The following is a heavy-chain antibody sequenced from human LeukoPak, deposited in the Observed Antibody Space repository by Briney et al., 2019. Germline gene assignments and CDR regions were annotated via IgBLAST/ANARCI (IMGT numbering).Heavy chain of an antibody. D-gene: IGHD1-26*01. CDR3: AKDRGRGSYSGGGVVDY. CDR1: GFIFSNYD. CDR2: IRYDGSNK. Sequence: GGSLRLSCAASGFIFSNYDMHWVRQAPGKGLEWVAFIRYDGSNKYYADSVKGRFTISRDNSKNTLYLQMNSLRAEDTAVYYCAKDRGRGSYSGGGVVDYWGQGTLVTVSS. V-gene: IGHV3-30*02. J-gene: IGHJ4*02.